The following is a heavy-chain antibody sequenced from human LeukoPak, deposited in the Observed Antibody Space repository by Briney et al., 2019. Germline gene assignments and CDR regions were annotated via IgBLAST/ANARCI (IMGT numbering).Heavy chain of an antibody. V-gene: IGHV1-24*01. J-gene: IGHJ4*02. CDR1: GYTLTELS. D-gene: IGHD3-9*01. Sequence: ASVKVSCKVSGYTLTELSMHWVRQAPGKGLESMGGFDPEDGETIYAQKFQGRVTMTEDTSTDAAYMELSSLRSEDTAVYYCATGPPYYDILDWGQGTLVTVSS. CDR3: ATGPPYYDILD. CDR2: FDPEDGET.